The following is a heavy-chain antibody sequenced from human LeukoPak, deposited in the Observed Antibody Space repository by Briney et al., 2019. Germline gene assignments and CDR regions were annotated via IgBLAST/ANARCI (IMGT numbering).Heavy chain of an antibody. Sequence: PGGSLRLSCAASGFTFSSYAMSWVRQAPGKGLEWVSVIYSGGSTYYADSVKGRFTISRDNSKNTLSLQVSSLRAEDTAIYYCAKGLKTAVGPYKGYHYYMDVRGKGTTVTVSS. CDR2: IYSGGST. D-gene: IGHD5-18*01. J-gene: IGHJ6*03. V-gene: IGHV3-23*03. CDR1: GFTFSSYA. CDR3: AKGLKTAVGPYKGYHYYMDV.